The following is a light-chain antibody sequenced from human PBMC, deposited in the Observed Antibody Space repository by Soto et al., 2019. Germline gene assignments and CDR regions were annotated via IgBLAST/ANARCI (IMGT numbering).Light chain of an antibody. CDR3: CSYAGTNTFVV. CDR2: EGS. J-gene: IGLJ2*01. Sequence: QSALTQPASVSGSPGQSITISCTGTTNDVGGYNLVSWYQQHPGIAPKLLIYEGSKRPSGVSYRFPASKSGNTASLTISGLQPEDEADYYCCSYAGTNTFVVFGGGTKLTVL. V-gene: IGLV2-23*03. CDR1: TNDVGGYNL.